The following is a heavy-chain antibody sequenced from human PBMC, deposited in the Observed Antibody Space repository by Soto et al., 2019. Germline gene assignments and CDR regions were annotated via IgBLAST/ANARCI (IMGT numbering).Heavy chain of an antibody. CDR3: VRTMTARTDDY. D-gene: IGHD3-22*01. Sequence: EVHLVESGGGLVLPGGSLRLSCAASGFTFSSYWMSWVRQTPGKGLEWVGNINPDGSEKYYVDSVRGRFTISRDNAANSLYLQMNSLRAEDTAVYYCVRTMTARTDDYWGQGTLVTVSS. V-gene: IGHV3-7*01. CDR2: INPDGSEK. CDR1: GFTFSSYW. J-gene: IGHJ4*02.